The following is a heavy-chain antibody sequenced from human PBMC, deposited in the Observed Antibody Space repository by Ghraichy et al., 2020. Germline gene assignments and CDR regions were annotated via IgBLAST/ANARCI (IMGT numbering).Heavy chain of an antibody. V-gene: IGHV4-31*03. J-gene: IGHJ4*02. CDR2: IYYSGST. Sequence: SLNISCTVSGGSISSGGYYWSWIRQHPGKGLERIGYIYYSGSTYYNPSLKSRVTISVDTSKNQFSLKLSSVTAADTAVYYCAREPVSAVPAAGIDYWGQGTLVTVSS. D-gene: IGHD2-2*01. CDR3: AREPVSAVPAAGIDY. CDR1: GGSISSGGYY.